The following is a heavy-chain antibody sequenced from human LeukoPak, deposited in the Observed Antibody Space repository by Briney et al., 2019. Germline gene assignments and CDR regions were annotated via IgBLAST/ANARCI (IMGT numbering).Heavy chain of an antibody. CDR1: GFTFDDYA. J-gene: IGHJ6*03. CDR2: ISWDGGRI. D-gene: IGHD2-15*01. CDR3: ARVLRYCSGGNCYSGGLGYMDV. Sequence: GGSLRLSCAASGFTFDDYAMHWVRQAPGKGLEWVSLISWDGGRIYYADSVKGRFTISRDNSKNTLYLQMNSLRAEDTAVYYCARVLRYCSGGNCYSGGLGYMDVWGKGTTVTISS. V-gene: IGHV3-43D*03.